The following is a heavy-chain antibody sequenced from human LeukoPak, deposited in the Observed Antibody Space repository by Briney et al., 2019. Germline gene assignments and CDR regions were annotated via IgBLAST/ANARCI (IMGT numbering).Heavy chain of an antibody. Sequence: PSQTLSLTCTVSGGSISSGSYNSRWIRQPAGKGLEWIGRIHTSGSTNYNPSLKSRVTISVDTSKNQFSLKLSSLTAADTAVYYCESDRSYYDFWSGYFDYWGQGTLVTVSS. J-gene: IGHJ4*02. CDR1: GGSISSGSYN. CDR2: IHTSGST. D-gene: IGHD3-3*01. CDR3: ESDRSYYDFWSGYFDY. V-gene: IGHV4-61*02.